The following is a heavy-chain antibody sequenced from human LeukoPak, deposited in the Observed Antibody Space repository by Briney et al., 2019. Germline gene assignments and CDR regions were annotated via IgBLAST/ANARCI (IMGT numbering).Heavy chain of an antibody. Sequence: PGRSLRLSCAASGFTFSSYAMHWVRQAPGKGLEWVAVISYDGSNKYYADSVKSRFTISRDNSKNTLYLQMNSLRAEDTAVYYCARDLPITNYYDSSAPLGWGQGTLVTVSS. CDR3: ARDLPITNYYDSSAPLG. J-gene: IGHJ4*02. D-gene: IGHD3-22*01. CDR2: ISYDGSNK. CDR1: GFTFSSYA. V-gene: IGHV3-30*04.